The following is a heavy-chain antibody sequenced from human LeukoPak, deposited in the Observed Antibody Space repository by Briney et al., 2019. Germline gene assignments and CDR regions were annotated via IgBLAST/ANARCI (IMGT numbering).Heavy chain of an antibody. CDR3: ARHPRLAVIAAPPTKADY. V-gene: IGHV4-39*01. Sequence: PSETLSLTCTVSGGSISSSSYYWGWIRQPPGKGLEWIGSIYYSGSTYYNLSLKSRVTISVDTSKNQFSLKLSSVTAADTAVYYCARHPRLAVIAAPPTKADYWAQEPLVPVPS. D-gene: IGHD6-13*01. CDR1: GGSISSSSYY. J-gene: IGHJ4*02. CDR2: IYYSGST.